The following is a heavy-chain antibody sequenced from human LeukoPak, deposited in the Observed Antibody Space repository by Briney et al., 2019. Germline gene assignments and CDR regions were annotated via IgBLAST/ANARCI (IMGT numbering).Heavy chain of an antibody. Sequence: SETLSLTCSVSGGSISSYYWSWIRQPPGKGLEWIGYIYYSGSTNYNPSLKSRVTISVDTSKNQLSLKLSSVTAADTAVYYCARGLSSSSGFGYWGQATLVTVSS. CDR2: IYYSGST. CDR3: ARGLSSSSGFGY. D-gene: IGHD6-6*01. V-gene: IGHV4-59*01. J-gene: IGHJ4*02. CDR1: GGSISSYY.